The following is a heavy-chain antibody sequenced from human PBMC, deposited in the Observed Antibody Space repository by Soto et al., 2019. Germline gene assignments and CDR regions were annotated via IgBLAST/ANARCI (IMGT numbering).Heavy chain of an antibody. CDR3: VRGSSCFNGVRYNLGWFNP. Sequence: QVQLVESGGGVVQPGRSLRLSCTASGFTFSDFALHWVRQAPGKGLEWVAIIWPDGNDKYYADSVKGRFTISSDASRNTLFLQMNSLRDDDTAVYYCVRGSSCFNGVRYNLGWFNPXGQGTXXTVSS. D-gene: IGHD2-8*01. V-gene: IGHV3-33*01. J-gene: IGHJ5*02. CDR2: IWPDGNDK. CDR1: GFTFSDFA.